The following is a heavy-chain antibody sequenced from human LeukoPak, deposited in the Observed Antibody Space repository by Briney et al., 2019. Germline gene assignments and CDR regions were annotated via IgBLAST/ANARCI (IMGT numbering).Heavy chain of an antibody. CDR1: GFTLSSYA. CDR2: IWYDGSNK. V-gene: IGHV3-33*06. J-gene: IGHJ4*02. Sequence: GGSLRLSCAASGFTLSSYAMHWVRQAPGKGLEWVAVIWYDGSNKYYADSVKGRFTISRDNSKNTLYLQMNSLRAEDTAVYYCAKDGASDYGVDSTTLTTGVLGYFDYWGQGTLVTVSS. CDR3: AKDGASDYGVDSTTLTTGVLGYFDY. D-gene: IGHD2/OR15-2a*01.